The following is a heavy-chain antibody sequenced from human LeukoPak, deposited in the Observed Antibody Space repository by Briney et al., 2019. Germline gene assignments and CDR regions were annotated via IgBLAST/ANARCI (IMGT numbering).Heavy chain of an antibody. J-gene: IGHJ4*02. Sequence: GGSLRLSCAASGFTFSSYGMHWVRQAPGKGLEWVAFIRYEGSNKYYADSVKGRFTISRDNSKNTLYLQMNSLRAEDTAVYYCAKDKTTVSYFDYWGQGTLVTVSS. V-gene: IGHV3-30*02. D-gene: IGHD4-11*01. CDR3: AKDKTTVSYFDY. CDR1: GFTFSSYG. CDR2: IRYEGSNK.